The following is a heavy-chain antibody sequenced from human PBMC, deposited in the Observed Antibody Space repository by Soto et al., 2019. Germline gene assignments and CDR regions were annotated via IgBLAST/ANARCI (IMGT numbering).Heavy chain of an antibody. Sequence: SETLSLTCTDSGDSLTSHSYYWTWVRQPPGKGLERIGNIYYTGNAKYNPSLTGRVTLSVDTSRNQFSLRLASVTTADTALYYCARVSYYGPSDCTLIGYSDSWGQAALVTVSS. CDR2: IYYTGNA. CDR1: GDSLTSHSYY. J-gene: IGHJ4*02. D-gene: IGHD3-10*01. V-gene: IGHV4-61*01. CDR3: ARVSYYGPSDCTLIGYSDS.